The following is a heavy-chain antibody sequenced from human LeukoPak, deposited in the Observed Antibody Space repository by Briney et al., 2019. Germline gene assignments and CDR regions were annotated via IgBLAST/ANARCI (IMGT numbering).Heavy chain of an antibody. D-gene: IGHD1-26*01. V-gene: IGHV3-7*04. J-gene: IGHJ4*02. CDR3: ARDLGYYRADY. Sequence: PGGSLRLSCAASGFTFSSYWMSWVRQAPGKGLEWVANIKQDGSEKYYVDSVSGRFTISRDNAKDSLYLQMNSLRAEDTAVYYCARDLGYYRADYWGQGTLVTVSS. CDR2: IKQDGSEK. CDR1: GFTFSSYW.